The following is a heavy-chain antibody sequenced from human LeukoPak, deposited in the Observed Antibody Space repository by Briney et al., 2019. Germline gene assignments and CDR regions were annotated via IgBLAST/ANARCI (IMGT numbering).Heavy chain of an antibody. CDR3: ARDPRSFNRLPGY. CDR2: INPNSGGT. Sequence: ASVKVSCKASGYTFTGYYMHWVRQAPGQGLEWMGWINPNSGGTNYAQKFQGRVTMTRDTSINTAYMELSRLRSGDTAVYYCARDPRSFNRLPGYWGQGTLVTVSS. J-gene: IGHJ4*02. CDR1: GYTFTGYY. D-gene: IGHD3-10*01. V-gene: IGHV1-2*02.